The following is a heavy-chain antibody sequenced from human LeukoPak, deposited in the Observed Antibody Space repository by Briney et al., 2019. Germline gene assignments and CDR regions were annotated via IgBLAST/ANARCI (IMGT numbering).Heavy chain of an antibody. J-gene: IGHJ4*02. D-gene: IGHD2-8*01. Sequence: GGSLRLSCAASGFTFSNAWMSRVRQAPGKGLEWVGRIKSKTDGGTTDYAAPVKGRFTISRDDSKNTLYLQMNSLKTEDTAVYYCTTDLSYFTSDYWGQGTLVTVSS. CDR3: TTDLSYFTSDY. CDR1: GFTFSNAW. CDR2: IKSKTDGGTT. V-gene: IGHV3-15*01.